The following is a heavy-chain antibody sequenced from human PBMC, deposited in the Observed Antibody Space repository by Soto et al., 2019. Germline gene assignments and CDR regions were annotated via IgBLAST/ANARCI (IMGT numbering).Heavy chain of an antibody. D-gene: IGHD3-10*01. CDR3: ARDGSPARWFGELFNTWFDP. J-gene: IGHJ5*02. Sequence: GGSLRLSCAASGFTFSSYGMHWVRQAPGKGLEWVAVIWYDGSNKYYADSVKGRFTISRDNSKNTLYLQMNSLRAEDTAVYYCARDGSPARWFGELFNTWFDPWGKGTLVTVPS. CDR1: GFTFSSYG. CDR2: IWYDGSNK. V-gene: IGHV3-33*01.